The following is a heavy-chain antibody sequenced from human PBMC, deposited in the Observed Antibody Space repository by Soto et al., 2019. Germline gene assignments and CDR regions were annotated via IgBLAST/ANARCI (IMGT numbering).Heavy chain of an antibody. D-gene: IGHD1-26*01. CDR1: GFTFSSYN. CDR3: ARDRYSGSLGY. J-gene: IGHJ4*02. V-gene: IGHV3-21*01. CDR2: ISDRTTYK. Sequence: GGSLRLSCAASGFTFSSYNMNWVRQAPGKGLEWVSSISDRTTYKYYADSVKGRFTISRDNAKNSLYLEMNSLRVEDTAVYYCARDRYSGSLGYWGQGTLGTVAS.